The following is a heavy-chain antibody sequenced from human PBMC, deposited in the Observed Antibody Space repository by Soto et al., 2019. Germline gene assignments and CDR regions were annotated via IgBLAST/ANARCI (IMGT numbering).Heavy chain of an antibody. CDR1: GGSISSYY. J-gene: IGHJ6*04. Sequence: SETLSLTCTVSGGSISSYYWSWIRQPARKGLEWIGRIYTSGSTNYNPSLKSRVTMSADTSKNQCSLTLSSVTAADTAVYYWARDLSNRVSYYYGMDVWGKGTPVTVS. D-gene: IGHD2-8*01. CDR2: IYTSGST. CDR3: ARDLSNRVSYYYGMDV. V-gene: IGHV4-4*07.